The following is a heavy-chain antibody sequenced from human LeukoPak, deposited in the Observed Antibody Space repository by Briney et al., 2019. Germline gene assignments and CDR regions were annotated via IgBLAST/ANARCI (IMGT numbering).Heavy chain of an antibody. Sequence: GGSLRLSCAASGFSLSDHWMYWVRQGPGKGLVWLSRIKYDGSYTSYADSVKGRFTVSRDNAKNTLYLQMDSLRAEDTAVYYCARDSSSVPEYWGQGTPVTVSS. CDR1: GFSLSDHW. V-gene: IGHV3-74*01. CDR2: IKYDGSYT. D-gene: IGHD2-2*01. CDR3: ARDSSSVPEY. J-gene: IGHJ4*02.